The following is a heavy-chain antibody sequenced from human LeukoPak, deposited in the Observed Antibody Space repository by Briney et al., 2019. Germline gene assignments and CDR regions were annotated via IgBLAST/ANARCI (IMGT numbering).Heavy chain of an antibody. D-gene: IGHD5-12*01. CDR1: GFTFSSYE. CDR2: ISSSGSTI. Sequence: GGSLRLSCAASGFTFSSYEMNWVRQAPGKGLEWVSYISSSGSTIYYADSVKGRFTLSRDNAKNSLYLQMNSLRAEDTAVYYCARLNIVATIRYYYYYGMDVWGKGTTVTVSS. J-gene: IGHJ6*04. CDR3: ARLNIVATIRYYYYYGMDV. V-gene: IGHV3-48*03.